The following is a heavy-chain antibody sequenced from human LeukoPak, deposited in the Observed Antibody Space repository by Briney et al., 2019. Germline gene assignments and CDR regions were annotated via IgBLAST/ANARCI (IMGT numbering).Heavy chain of an antibody. D-gene: IGHD5-18*01. V-gene: IGHV4-34*01. CDR3: ASEPGYSYGYGFDY. CDR2: INHSGST. CDR1: GGSFSGYY. J-gene: IGHJ4*02. Sequence: SETLSLTCAVYGGSFSGYYWSWIRQPPGEGLEWIGEINHSGSTNYNPSLKSRVTISVDTSKNQFSLKLSSVTAADTAVYYCASEPGYSYGYGFDYWGQGTLVTVSS.